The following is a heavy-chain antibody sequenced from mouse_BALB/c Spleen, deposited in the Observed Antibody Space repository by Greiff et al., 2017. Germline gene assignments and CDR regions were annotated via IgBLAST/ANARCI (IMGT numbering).Heavy chain of an antibody. CDR3: ATFYDYDEEFAY. CDR2: IWGGGST. V-gene: IGHV2-6-4*01. J-gene: IGHJ3*01. Sequence: VKLQESGPGLVAPSQSLSITCTVSGFSLSRYSVHWVRQPPGKGLEWLGMIWGGGSTDYNSALKSRLSISKDNSKSQVFLKMNSLQTDDTAMYYCATFYDYDEEFAYWGQGTLVTVSA. D-gene: IGHD2-4*01. CDR1: GFSLSRYS.